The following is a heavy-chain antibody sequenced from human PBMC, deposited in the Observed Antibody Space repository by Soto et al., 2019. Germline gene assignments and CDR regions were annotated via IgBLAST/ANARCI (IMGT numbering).Heavy chain of an antibody. Sequence: ASVKVSCKASGYTLTNYAMHWVRQAPGQRLEWMGWINAGNGNTKYSQKFQGRATITRDTSANTAYMELSSLRSEDTAVYYCAREDDFDYWGQGTLVTVSS. V-gene: IGHV1-3*01. CDR2: INAGNGNT. CDR3: AREDDFDY. CDR1: GYTLTNYA. J-gene: IGHJ4*02.